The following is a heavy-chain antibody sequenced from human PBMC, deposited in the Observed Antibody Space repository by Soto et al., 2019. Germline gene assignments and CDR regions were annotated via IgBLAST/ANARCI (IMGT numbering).Heavy chain of an antibody. CDR3: AKDGGSGGDWFDP. J-gene: IGHJ5*02. CDR2: ISYDGSKK. D-gene: IGHD2-15*01. V-gene: IGHV3-30*18. CDR1: GFTFSSYG. Sequence: GGSLRLSCAASGFTFSSYGMHWVRQAPGKGLEWVAVISYDGSKKYYADSVKGRFTISRDNSKNTLYLQMNSLRAEDTAVYYCAKDGGSGGDWFDPWGQGTLVTVSS.